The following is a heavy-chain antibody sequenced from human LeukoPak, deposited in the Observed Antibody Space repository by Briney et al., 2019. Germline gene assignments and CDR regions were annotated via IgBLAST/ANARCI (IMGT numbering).Heavy chain of an antibody. Sequence: GGSLRLSCAASRFTFSDYYMTWVRQAPGRGLEWVANIKEDGSEKNYVDSVKGRFTISRDNAKNSVYLLLNSLTPEDTAVYYCARDRPLEDRDYYYYYYMDVWGKGTTVTVSS. J-gene: IGHJ6*03. V-gene: IGHV3-7*01. CDR3: ARDRPLEDRDYYYYYYMDV. D-gene: IGHD1-1*01. CDR2: IKEDGSEK. CDR1: RFTFSDYY.